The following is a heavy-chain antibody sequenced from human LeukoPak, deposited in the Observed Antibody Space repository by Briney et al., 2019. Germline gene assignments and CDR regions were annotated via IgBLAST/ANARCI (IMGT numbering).Heavy chain of an antibody. V-gene: IGHV3-30*18. CDR2: ISYDGSNK. CDR3: VKDLSVATAVY. Sequence: GGSLRLSCAASGFTFSSYGMHWVRQAPGKGLEWVAVISYDGSNKYYADSVKGRFTISRDNSKNTLYLQMNSLRAEDTAVYYCVKDLSVATAVYWGQGTLVTVSS. D-gene: IGHD5-12*01. CDR1: GFTFSSYG. J-gene: IGHJ4*02.